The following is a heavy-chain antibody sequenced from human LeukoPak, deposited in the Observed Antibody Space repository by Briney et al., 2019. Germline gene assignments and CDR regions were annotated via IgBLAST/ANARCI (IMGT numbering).Heavy chain of an antibody. CDR1: GFTFSSYS. CDR3: AREDPATGNY. J-gene: IGHJ4*02. D-gene: IGHD3-10*01. V-gene: IGHV3-48*04. Sequence: GGSLRLSCAASGFTFSSYSMNWVRQAPGKGLEWVSYISSSSSTIYYADSVKGRFTISRDNAKNSLYLQMNSLRAEDTAVYYCAREDPATGNYWGQGTLVTVSS. CDR2: ISSSSSTI.